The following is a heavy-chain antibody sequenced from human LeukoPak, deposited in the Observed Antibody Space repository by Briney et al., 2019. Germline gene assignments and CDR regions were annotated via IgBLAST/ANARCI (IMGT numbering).Heavy chain of an antibody. CDR3: AELGITMIGGV. V-gene: IGHV3-48*03. D-gene: IGHD3-10*02. CDR1: GSTFSSYE. CDR2: ISSSGSTI. Sequence: PGGSLRLSCAASGSTFSSYEMNWVRQAPGKELEWVSYISSSGSTIYYADSVKGRFTISRDTAKNSLYLQMNSLRAEDTAVYYCAELGITMIGGVWGKGTTVTISS. J-gene: IGHJ6*04.